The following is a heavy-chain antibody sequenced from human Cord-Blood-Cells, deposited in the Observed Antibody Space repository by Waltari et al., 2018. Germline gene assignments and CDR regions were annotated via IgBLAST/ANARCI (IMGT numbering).Heavy chain of an antibody. Sequence: VTLKESGPALVKPTQTLTLTCTFSGFSLSTSGMRVSWIRQPPGKALEWLARIGWDDDKFYSTMLKTRLTISKDTSKNPVVLTMTNMDPVDTATYCCARTGDGYFDYWGQGTLVTVSS. D-gene: IGHD2-21*01. CDR2: IGWDDDK. CDR1: GFSLSTSGMR. J-gene: IGHJ4*02. V-gene: IGHV2-70*04. CDR3: ARTGDGYFDY.